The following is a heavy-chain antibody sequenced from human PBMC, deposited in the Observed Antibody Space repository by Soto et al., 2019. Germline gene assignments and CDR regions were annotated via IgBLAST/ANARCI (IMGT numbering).Heavy chain of an antibody. V-gene: IGHV1-69*06. CDR1: GGLISKYS. D-gene: IGHD5-12*01. CDR3: AKIRVRGGPLRFED. J-gene: IGHJ4*01. Sequence: QVQLVQSGAEVRKPGSSVKVSCKTSGGLISKYSFNWVRQAPGQGLEWMGGVLPISGSTDYAQKFQGRLTITAERSTSTVYMELSRLRSDDTANYYCAKIRVRGGPLRFEDGGQGMLISVSS. CDR2: VLPISGST.